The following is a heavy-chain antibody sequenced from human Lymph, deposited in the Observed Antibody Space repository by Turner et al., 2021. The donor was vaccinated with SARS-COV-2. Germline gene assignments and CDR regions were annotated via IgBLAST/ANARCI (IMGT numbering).Heavy chain of an antibody. CDR1: GGTFSSSA. V-gene: IGHV1-69*04. CDR2: IIPMLGIA. J-gene: IGHJ6*02. Sequence: QVQLVQSGAEVKKPGSSVKVSCKASGGTFSSSAISWVRQAPGQGLEWMGRIIPMLGIANYAQKFQGRVTITANKSTSTAYMELSSLRSEDTAVYYCARIVAPGMGGGVYYYYYGMDVWGQGTTVTVSS. D-gene: IGHD6-13*01. CDR3: ARIVAPGMGGGVYYYYYGMDV.